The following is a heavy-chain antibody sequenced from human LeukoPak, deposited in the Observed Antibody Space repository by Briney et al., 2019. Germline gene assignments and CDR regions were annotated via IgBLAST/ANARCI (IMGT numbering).Heavy chain of an antibody. Sequence: SETLSLTCAVYGGSFSGYYWSWIRQPPGKGLEWIGEISHSGSTNYNPSLKSRVTISVDTSKNQFSLKLNSVTAADTAVYYCARDSITMIDYWGQGTLVTVSS. D-gene: IGHD3-22*01. V-gene: IGHV4-34*01. CDR3: ARDSITMIDY. J-gene: IGHJ4*02. CDR2: ISHSGST. CDR1: GGSFSGYY.